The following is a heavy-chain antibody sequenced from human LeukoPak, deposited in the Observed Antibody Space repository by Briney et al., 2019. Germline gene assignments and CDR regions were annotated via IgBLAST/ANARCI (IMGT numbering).Heavy chain of an antibody. CDR2: ISSSGSTI. CDR3: ARGGSPGTAMVAHFDY. V-gene: IGHV3-11*04. D-gene: IGHD5-18*01. Sequence: GGSLRLSCAPLGFTFSDYYMNWIRQAPGKGLEWVSYISSSGSTIYYADSVKGRFTISRDNAKNSLYLQMNSLRAEDTAVYYCARGGSPGTAMVAHFDYWGQGTLVTVSS. J-gene: IGHJ4*02. CDR1: GFTFSDYY.